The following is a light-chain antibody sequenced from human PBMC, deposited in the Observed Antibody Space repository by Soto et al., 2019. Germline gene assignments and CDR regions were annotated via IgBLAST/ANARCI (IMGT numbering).Light chain of an antibody. Sequence: DIQMTQSPSALSASVGDRVTITCRASQNISSWLAWYQQKPGKAPKSLIYDASSLESGVPSRLSGSGSGTEFTFTISNLQPDDSATYYCQHYKAFSPWTFGQGTKLEIK. CDR1: QNISSW. J-gene: IGKJ1*01. CDR2: DAS. CDR3: QHYKAFSPWT. V-gene: IGKV1-5*01.